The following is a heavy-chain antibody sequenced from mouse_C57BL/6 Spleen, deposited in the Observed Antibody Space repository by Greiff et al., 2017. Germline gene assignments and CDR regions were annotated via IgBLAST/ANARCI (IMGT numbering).Heavy chain of an antibody. Sequence: QVQLQQPGAELVRPGISVKLSCKASGYTFTSYWMHWVKQRPGQGLEWIGVIDPSDSYTNYNQKFKGKATLTVDTSSSTAYMQLSSLTSEDSAVYYCARRDYDYDVRYFDVWGTGTTVTVSS. CDR1: GYTFTSYW. J-gene: IGHJ1*03. CDR3: ARRDYDYDVRYFDV. CDR2: IDPSDSYT. D-gene: IGHD2-4*01. V-gene: IGHV1-59*01.